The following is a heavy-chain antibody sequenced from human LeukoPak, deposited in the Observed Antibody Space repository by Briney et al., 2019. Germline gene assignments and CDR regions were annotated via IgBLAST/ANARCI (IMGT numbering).Heavy chain of an antibody. CDR1: GGTFSSYA. D-gene: IGHD3-22*01. J-gene: IGHJ4*02. V-gene: IGHV1-69*01. Sequence: SVKVSCKASGGTFSSYAISWVRQAPGQGLEWMGGIIPIFGTANYAQKFQGRVTITADESMSTAYMELSSLRSEDTAVYYCARALFNYYDSSGPSDYWGQGTLVTVSS. CDR2: IIPIFGTA. CDR3: ARALFNYYDSSGPSDY.